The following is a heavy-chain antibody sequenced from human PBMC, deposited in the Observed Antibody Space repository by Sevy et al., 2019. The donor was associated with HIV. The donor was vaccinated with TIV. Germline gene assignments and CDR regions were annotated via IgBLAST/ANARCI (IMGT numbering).Heavy chain of an antibody. D-gene: IGHD4-17*01. CDR3: ARDHEKDGDLGDYYYYAMDV. CDR1: RFTFSDYY. V-gene: IGHV3-11*01. J-gene: IGHJ6*02. Sequence: GGSLRLSCAASRFTFSDYYMSWIRQAPGKGLEWISYITGSDGTIYYSDSVKGRFTISRDNAKNSLYLHMNSLRAEDTAVYYCARDHEKDGDLGDYYYYAMDVWGQGTTVTVSS. CDR2: ITGSDGTI.